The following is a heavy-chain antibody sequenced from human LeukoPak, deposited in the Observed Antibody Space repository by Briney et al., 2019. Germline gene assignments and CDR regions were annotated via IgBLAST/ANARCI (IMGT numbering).Heavy chain of an antibody. CDR3: AGYSSFDC. CDR1: GFTVSNNY. Sequence: GGSLRLSCAASGFTVSNNYMSWVHQAPGKGLEWVSLIYSGGSTKYADSVKGRFTISRGNSRNTLYLEMNSLRAEDTAVYYCAGYSSFDCWGQGTLVTVSS. J-gene: IGHJ4*02. CDR2: IYSGGST. D-gene: IGHD3-22*01. V-gene: IGHV3-53*01.